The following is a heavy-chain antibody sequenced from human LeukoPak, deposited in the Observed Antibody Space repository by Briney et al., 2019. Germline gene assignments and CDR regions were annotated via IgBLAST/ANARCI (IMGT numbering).Heavy chain of an antibody. Sequence: ASVKVSCKAFGYTFTGYYMHWVRQAPGQGLEWMGWINPNSGGTNYAQNFQGRVTMTRDTSISTAYMELSRLRSDDTALYYCARELTADPDYFDYWGQGTLVTVSS. D-gene: IGHD3-9*01. CDR1: GYTFTGYY. V-gene: IGHV1-2*02. CDR3: ARELTADPDYFDY. J-gene: IGHJ4*02. CDR2: INPNSGGT.